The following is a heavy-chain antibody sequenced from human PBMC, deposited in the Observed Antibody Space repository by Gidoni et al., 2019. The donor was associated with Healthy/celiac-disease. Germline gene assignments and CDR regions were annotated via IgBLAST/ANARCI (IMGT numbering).Heavy chain of an antibody. V-gene: IGHV4-34*01. Sequence: QVQLQQWGAGLLKPSETLSLTCAVYGGSFSGYYWSWIRQPPGKGLEWIGEINHSGSTNYNPSLKSRVTISVDTSKNQFSLKLSSVTAADTAVYYCARLGYYYDSSLSLRPDYWGQGTLVTVSS. J-gene: IGHJ4*02. D-gene: IGHD3-22*01. CDR1: GGSFSGYY. CDR3: ARLGYYYDSSLSLRPDY. CDR2: INHSGST.